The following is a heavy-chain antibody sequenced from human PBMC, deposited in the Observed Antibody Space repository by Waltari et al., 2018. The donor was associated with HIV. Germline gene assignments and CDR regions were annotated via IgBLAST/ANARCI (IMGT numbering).Heavy chain of an antibody. D-gene: IGHD2-2*01. CDR2: IWHDANNQ. Sequence: QVQLVESGGGVVQPGKSLRFSRAASGFPFSRSAMHGGRQHPGKGLEWVVVIWHDANNQYYADSVQGRFTISRDNSKNTLYLQMNSLRAEDTALYYCARDSPAFSRGTEELDYWGQGTLVTVSS. V-gene: IGHV3-33*01. J-gene: IGHJ4*02. CDR1: GFPFSRSA. CDR3: ARDSPAFSRGTEELDY.